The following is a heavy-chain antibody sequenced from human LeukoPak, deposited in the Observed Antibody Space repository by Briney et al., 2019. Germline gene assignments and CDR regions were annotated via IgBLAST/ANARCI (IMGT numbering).Heavy chain of an antibody. Sequence: ASVKVSCKASGYTFTSYGISWVRQAPGQGLEWMGWISAYNGNTNYAQKLQGRVTMTTDTSTSTAYMELRSLRSDDTAVCYCARGGVGYRSGGSCYSPLDYWGQGTLVTVSS. D-gene: IGHD2-15*01. V-gene: IGHV1-18*01. J-gene: IGHJ4*02. CDR2: ISAYNGNT. CDR3: ARGGVGYRSGGSCYSPLDY. CDR1: GYTFTSYG.